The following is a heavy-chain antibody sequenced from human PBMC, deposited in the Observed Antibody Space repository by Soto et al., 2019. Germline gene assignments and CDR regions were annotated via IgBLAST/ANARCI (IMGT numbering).Heavy chain of an antibody. J-gene: IGHJ3*02. CDR2: ITPIFGTT. V-gene: IGHV1-69*13. CDR1: GTFKSYA. Sequence: SVKVSCKASGTFKSYAITWVRQAPGQGLEWMGVITPIFGTTNYAQKFQGRVTITADESTSTAYMELSSLRSGDTAVYYCARLRRETYFNDAFDIWGPGTMVTVSS. CDR3: ARLRRETYFNDAFDI.